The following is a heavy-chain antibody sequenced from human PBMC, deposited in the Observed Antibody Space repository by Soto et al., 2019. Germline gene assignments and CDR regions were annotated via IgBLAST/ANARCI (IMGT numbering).Heavy chain of an antibody. J-gene: IGHJ2*01. CDR2: ISGSGGST. D-gene: IGHD2-15*01. Sequence: GSLRLSCAASGFTFSSYAMSWVRQAPGKGLEWVSAISGSGGSTYYADSVKGRFTISKDNSKNTLYLQMNSLRAEDTAVYYCAKGGGVVVVAATFDLWGRGTLVTVSS. V-gene: IGHV3-23*01. CDR1: GFTFSSYA. CDR3: AKGGGVVVVAATFDL.